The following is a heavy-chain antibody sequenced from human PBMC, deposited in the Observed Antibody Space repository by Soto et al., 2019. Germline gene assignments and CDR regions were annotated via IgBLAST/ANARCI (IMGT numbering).Heavy chain of an antibody. CDR1: VFTFSSYS. Sequence: GGSLRLSCAASVFTFSSYSMSLVRQAPGKGLECVSAISVSGGSTYYADSVKGRFTISRDNSKNTLYLQMNSLRAEDTAVYYCAKDGRLQWSYYYGMAVWAQGTTVTFSS. J-gene: IGHJ6*02. V-gene: IGHV3-23*01. D-gene: IGHD6-19*01. CDR2: ISVSGGST. CDR3: AKDGRLQWSYYYGMAV.